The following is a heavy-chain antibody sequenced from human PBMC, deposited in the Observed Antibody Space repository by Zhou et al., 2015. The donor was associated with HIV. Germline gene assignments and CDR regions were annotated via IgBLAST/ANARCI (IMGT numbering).Heavy chain of an antibody. Sequence: QVQVVQSGAEVRKPGASVKVSCKTSGYTFTNYDINWVRQATGQGLEWMGWMNPKTGDTGYAQKFQGRLAMTRDTSINTAYMDLSSLRSDDTAVYYCARTYCTGGECYHPDYWGQGTLVTVSS. V-gene: IGHV1-8*02. D-gene: IGHD2-8*02. CDR2: MNPKTGDT. CDR3: ARTYCTGGECYHPDY. CDR1: GYTFTNYD. J-gene: IGHJ4*02.